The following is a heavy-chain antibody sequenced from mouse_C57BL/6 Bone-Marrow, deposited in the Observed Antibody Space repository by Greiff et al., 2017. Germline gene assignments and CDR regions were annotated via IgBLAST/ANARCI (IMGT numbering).Heavy chain of an antibody. CDR3: AINGYDNYYAMDY. Sequence: VQLQQPGAELVKPGASVKLSCKASGYTFTSYWMHWVKQRPGQGLEWIGMIHPNSGSTNYNEKFKSKATLTVDKSSSTAYMQLSSLTSEDSAVYYCAINGYDNYYAMDYWGQGTSVTVSS. CDR1: GYTFTSYW. V-gene: IGHV1-64*01. D-gene: IGHD2-2*01. J-gene: IGHJ4*01. CDR2: IHPNSGST.